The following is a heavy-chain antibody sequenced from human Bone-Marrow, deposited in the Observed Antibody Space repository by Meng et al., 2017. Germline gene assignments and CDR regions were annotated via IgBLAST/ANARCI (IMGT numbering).Heavy chain of an antibody. V-gene: IGHV3-7*01. D-gene: IGHD5-24*01. J-gene: IGHJ4*02. Sequence: GESLKISCAASGFTFSSYWMSWVRQAPGKGLEWVANIKQDGSEKYYVDSVKGRFTISRDNDKNSLYLQMNSLRAEDTAVYYCARDLEMATISPFFDYWGQGTLVTVSS. CDR3: ARDLEMATISPFFDY. CDR2: IKQDGSEK. CDR1: GFTFSSYW.